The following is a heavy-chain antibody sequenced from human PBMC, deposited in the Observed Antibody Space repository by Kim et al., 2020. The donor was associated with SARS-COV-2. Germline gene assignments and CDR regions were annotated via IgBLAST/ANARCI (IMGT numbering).Heavy chain of an antibody. CDR1: GFTFDDYA. J-gene: IGHJ4*02. CDR2: ISWNSGSI. D-gene: IGHD3-10*01. CDR3: TKEGDVLLWFGEGGEFDY. V-gene: IGHV3-9*01. Sequence: SLRLSCAASGFTFDDYAMHWVRQAPGKGLEWVSGISWNSGSIGYADSVKGRFTISRDNAKNSLYLQMNSLRAEDTALYYCTKEGDVLLWFGEGGEFDYWGQGTLVTVSS.